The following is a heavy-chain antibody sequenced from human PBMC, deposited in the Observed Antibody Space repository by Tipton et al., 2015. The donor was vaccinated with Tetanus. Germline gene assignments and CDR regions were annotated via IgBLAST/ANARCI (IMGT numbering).Heavy chain of an antibody. CDR3: VRLRFSFGVSDRDA. Sequence: GSLRLSCAASGFKFENFWMHWVRQSPEKGLEWLSRIDSSGTGTSLADSVKGRFTVSRDNDENTVSLQMHNLRVEDTAVYYCVRLRFSFGVSDRDAWGQGPLVTVSS. CDR1: GFKFENFW. CDR2: IDSSGTGT. V-gene: IGHV3-74*01. J-gene: IGHJ5*02. D-gene: IGHD3-3*01.